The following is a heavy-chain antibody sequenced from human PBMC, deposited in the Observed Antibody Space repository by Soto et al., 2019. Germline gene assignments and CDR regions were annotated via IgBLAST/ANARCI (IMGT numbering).Heavy chain of an antibody. J-gene: IGHJ4*02. V-gene: IGHV4-31*03. CDR1: GGSISSGGYY. D-gene: IGHD2-15*01. CDR3: AREDCSGGSCYSSYFDY. CDR2: IYYSGST. Sequence: SETLSLTCTVSGGSISSGGYYWSWIRQHPGKGLEWIGYIYYSGSTYYNPSLKSRVTISVDTSKNHFSLKLSSVTTADTAVYYCAREDCSGGSCYSSYFDYWGQGTLVTVSS.